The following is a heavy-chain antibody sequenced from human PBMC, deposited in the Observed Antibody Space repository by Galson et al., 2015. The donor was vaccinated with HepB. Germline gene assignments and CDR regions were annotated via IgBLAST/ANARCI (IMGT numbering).Heavy chain of an antibody. J-gene: IGHJ5*02. CDR1: GGSISSSSYY. V-gene: IGHV4-39*07. CDR2: IYYSGST. D-gene: IGHD6-19*01. Sequence: SETLSLTCTVSGGSISSSSYYWGWIRQPPGKGLEWIGSIYYSGSTYYNPSLKSRVTISVDTSKNQFSLKLGSVTAADTAVYYCAVGRGIAVANWFDPWGQGTLVTVSS. CDR3: AVGRGIAVANWFDP.